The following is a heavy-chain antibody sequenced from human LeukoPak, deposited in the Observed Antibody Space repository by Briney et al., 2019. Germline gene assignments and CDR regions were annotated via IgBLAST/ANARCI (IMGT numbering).Heavy chain of an antibody. J-gene: IGHJ4*01. CDR2: IYYSGST. D-gene: IGHD6-13*01. Sequence: PSQTLSLTCTVSGGSISSGGYYWSWIRQHPGKGLEWIGYIYYSGSTYYNPSLKSRVTISVDTSKNQFSLKLSSVTAADTAVYYCARADIPSIAAAGFGYWGQGTLVTVSS. CDR1: GGSISSGGYY. V-gene: IGHV4-31*03. CDR3: ARADIPSIAAAGFGY.